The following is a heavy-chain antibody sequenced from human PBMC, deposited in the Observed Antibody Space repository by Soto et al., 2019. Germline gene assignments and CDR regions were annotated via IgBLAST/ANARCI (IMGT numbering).Heavy chain of an antibody. CDR3: ARTARDFYGLDV. V-gene: IGHV3-13*05. Sequence: EVQLVDSGGGLVQPGGSLRLSCEASGFTFRNYDMHWVRQGTGKGLEWFSGISAAGDPDYADSVEGRFTISRENAQNSSVLQRDSLRGGDTAVYYCARTARDFYGLDVWGKGTTVIV. J-gene: IGHJ6*04. CDR1: GFTFRNYD. CDR2: ISAAGDP. D-gene: IGHD2-21*02.